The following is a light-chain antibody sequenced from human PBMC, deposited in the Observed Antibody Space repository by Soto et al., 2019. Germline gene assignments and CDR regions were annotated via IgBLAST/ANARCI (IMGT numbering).Light chain of an antibody. CDR3: QQYGSSPSIT. CDR2: GAS. Sequence: EIVLTQSPGTLSLSPGERATLSCRASQSVSSSYLAWYQQKPDQAPRLLIYGASSRATRIPDRFSGSGSGTDFTLTISRLEPEDFAVYYCQQYGSSPSITFGQGTRLEIK. CDR1: QSVSSSY. J-gene: IGKJ5*01. V-gene: IGKV3-20*01.